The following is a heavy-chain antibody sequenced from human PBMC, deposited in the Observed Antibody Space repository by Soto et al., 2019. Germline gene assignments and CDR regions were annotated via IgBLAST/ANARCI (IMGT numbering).Heavy chain of an antibody. CDR3: ARDHGVVVAAVYYYGMDV. J-gene: IGHJ6*02. CDR1: GDSVSSNSAA. V-gene: IGHV6-1*01. D-gene: IGHD2-15*01. CDR2: TYYRSKWYN. Sequence: SQTLSLTCVLSGDSVSSNSAAWNWIRQSPSRGLEWLGRTYYRSKWYNDYAVSVKSRITINPDTSKNQFSLQLNSVTPEDTAVYYCARDHGVVVAAVYYYGMDVWGQGTTVTV.